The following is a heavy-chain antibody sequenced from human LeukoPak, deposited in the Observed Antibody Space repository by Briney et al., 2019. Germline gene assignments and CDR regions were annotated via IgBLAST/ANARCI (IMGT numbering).Heavy chain of an antibody. Sequence: GSLRLSCAASGFTFSSYAMSWVRQAPGKGLEWIASIYYSGTTYYSPSLKSRVAISVNRSNNQFSLRLSSVTAADTAVYFCTGYSAGWSSGGGYWGQGTVVTVSS. CDR3: TGYSAGWSSGGGY. CDR2: IYYSGTT. V-gene: IGHV4-59*05. D-gene: IGHD6-19*01. J-gene: IGHJ4*02. CDR1: GFTFSSYA.